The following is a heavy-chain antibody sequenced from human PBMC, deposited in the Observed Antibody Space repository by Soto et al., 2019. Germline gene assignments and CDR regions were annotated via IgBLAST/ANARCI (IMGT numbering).Heavy chain of an antibody. CDR2: ISGSGGST. Sequence: EVQLLESGGGLVQPGGSLRLSCAASGFTFSSYAMSWVRQAPGKGLEWVSAISGSGGSTYYADSVKGRFTISRDNSKNTLYLQMNSLRAADTAVYYCATVRRYSSGWYWFDPWGQGTLVTVSS. J-gene: IGHJ5*02. D-gene: IGHD6-19*01. CDR3: ATVRRYSSGWYWFDP. CDR1: GFTFSSYA. V-gene: IGHV3-23*01.